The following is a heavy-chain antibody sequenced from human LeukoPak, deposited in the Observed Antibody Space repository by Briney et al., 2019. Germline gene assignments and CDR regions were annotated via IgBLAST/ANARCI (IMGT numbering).Heavy chain of an antibody. CDR1: GFTFSSYS. V-gene: IGHV3-21*01. J-gene: IGHJ4*02. Sequence: GGSLRLSCAASGFTFSSYSMNWVRQAPGKGLEWVSSISSSSSYIYYADSVKGRFTISRDNAKNSLYLQMNSLRAEDTDVYYCARGGVLRFLEWLLGNDYWGQGTLVTVSS. CDR3: ARGGVLRFLEWLLGNDY. D-gene: IGHD3-3*01. CDR2: ISSSSSYI.